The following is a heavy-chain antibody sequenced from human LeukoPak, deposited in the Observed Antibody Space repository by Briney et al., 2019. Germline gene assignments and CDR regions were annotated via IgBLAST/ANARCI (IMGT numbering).Heavy chain of an antibody. J-gene: IGHJ5*02. CDR3: ARNSAVATSRSWFDP. Sequence: SETLSLTCSVFDGSISNYYWSWIRQPPGKGLEWIGYAYYSGSTTYNPSLESRVTVSVDTSKNQFSLKLTAVTAADTAVYYCARNSAVATSRSWFDPWGQGTLVTVSS. D-gene: IGHD6-19*01. CDR2: AYYSGST. V-gene: IGHV4-59*08. CDR1: DGSISNYY.